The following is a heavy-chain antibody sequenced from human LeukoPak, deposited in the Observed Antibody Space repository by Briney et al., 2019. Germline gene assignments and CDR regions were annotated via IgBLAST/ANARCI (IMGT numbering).Heavy chain of an antibody. CDR1: GFTFSSYG. J-gene: IGHJ4*02. D-gene: IGHD3-3*01. V-gene: IGHV3-33*01. CDR3: AREPITIFGVVIQYYFDY. Sequence: GRSLRLSCAASGFTFSSYGMHWVRQAPGKGLEWVAVICYDGSNKYYADSVKGRFTISRDNSKNTLYLQMNSLRAEDTAVYYCAREPITIFGVVIQYYFDYWGQGTLVTASS. CDR2: ICYDGSNK.